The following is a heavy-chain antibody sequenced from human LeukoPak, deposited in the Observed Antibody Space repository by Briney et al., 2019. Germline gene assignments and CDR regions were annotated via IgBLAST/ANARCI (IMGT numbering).Heavy chain of an antibody. J-gene: IGHJ4*02. CDR3: AKGWDSGPHFGS. CDR1: GFTLSSYE. Sequence: GGSLRLSCAASGFTLSSYEMNWVRQAPGKGLEWISCISSSGSTIYYGDSVKGRFTISRDSAKNSLYLQMNSLRAEDTAVYYCAKGWDSGPHFGSWGQGTLVTVSS. CDR2: ISSSGSTI. D-gene: IGHD1-26*01. V-gene: IGHV3-48*03.